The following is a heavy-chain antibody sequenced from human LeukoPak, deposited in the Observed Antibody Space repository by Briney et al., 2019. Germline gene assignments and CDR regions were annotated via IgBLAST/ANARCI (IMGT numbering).Heavy chain of an antibody. CDR2: IYPSDSDT. J-gene: IGHJ6*04. CDR1: GYSFTSFW. Sequence: GESLKISCKGSGYSFTSFWIGWVRQMPGKALEWMGIIYPSDSDTRYSPSFQGQVTISADKSINTAYLQWSSLKASDTAMYFCARSSGSYFSVWGKGTTVTVSS. D-gene: IGHD3-10*01. CDR3: ARSSGSYFSV. V-gene: IGHV5-51*01.